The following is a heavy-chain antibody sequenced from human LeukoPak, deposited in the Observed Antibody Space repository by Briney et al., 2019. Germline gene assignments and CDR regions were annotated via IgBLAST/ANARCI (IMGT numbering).Heavy chain of an antibody. CDR2: VNPNSGNT. V-gene: IGHV1-8*01. J-gene: IGHJ4*02. CDR1: GYTFTSYD. D-gene: IGHD6-13*01. Sequence: GASVKVSCKASGYTFTSYDINWVRQATGQGLEWMGWVNPNSGNTGYAQKFQGRVTMTRNTSISTAYMELSSLRSEDTAVYYCARGLKAAAGPPFFVYWGQGTLVTVSS. CDR3: ARGLKAAAGPPFFVY.